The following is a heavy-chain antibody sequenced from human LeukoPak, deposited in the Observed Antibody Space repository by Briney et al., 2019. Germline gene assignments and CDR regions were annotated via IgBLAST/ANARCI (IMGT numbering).Heavy chain of an antibody. D-gene: IGHD5-24*01. CDR1: GFTFSSYG. V-gene: IGHV3-30*03. Sequence: GGSLRLSCAASGFTFSSYGMHWVRQAPGKGLEWVAVISYDGSNKYYADSVKGRFTISRDNSKNTLYLQMNSLRAEDTAVYYCARARDGYNYRFDYWGQGTLVTVSS. CDR3: ARARDGYNYRFDY. CDR2: ISYDGSNK. J-gene: IGHJ4*02.